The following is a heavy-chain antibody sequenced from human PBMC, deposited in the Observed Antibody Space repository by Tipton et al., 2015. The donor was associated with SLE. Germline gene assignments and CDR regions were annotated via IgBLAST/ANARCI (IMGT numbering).Heavy chain of an antibody. D-gene: IGHD6-19*01. CDR2: IAYDGSIK. J-gene: IGHJ4*02. CDR1: GFTFSNYI. Sequence: SLRLSCAASGFTFSNYIMNWVRQAPGKGLEWVGVIAYDGSIKYYADSVKGRFTISRDNSKNTLFLEMNSLRGDDTAVYYCAKEFSQYRSGWFYDYWGQGTLVTVSS. CDR3: AKEFSQYRSGWFYDY. V-gene: IGHV3-30*18.